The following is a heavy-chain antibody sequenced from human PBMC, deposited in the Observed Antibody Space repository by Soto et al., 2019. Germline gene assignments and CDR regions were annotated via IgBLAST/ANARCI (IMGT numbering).Heavy chain of an antibody. CDR3: ARMGGDGYNSRAHFDY. D-gene: IGHD5-12*01. CDR2: IYYSGST. V-gene: IGHV4-59*01. J-gene: IGHJ4*02. Sequence: QVQLQESGPGLVKPSETLSLTCTVSGGSISSYYWSWIRQPPGKGLEWIGYIYYSGSTNYNPSLTSRVPISVATSKNQFSLKLSSVTAADTAVYYCARMGGDGYNSRAHFDYWGQGTLVTVSS. CDR1: GGSISSYY.